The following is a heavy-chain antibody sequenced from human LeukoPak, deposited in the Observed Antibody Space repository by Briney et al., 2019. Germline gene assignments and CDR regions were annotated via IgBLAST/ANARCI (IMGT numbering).Heavy chain of an antibody. D-gene: IGHD3-3*01. CDR3: ARTIPSYYYYMDV. J-gene: IGHJ6*03. Sequence: GESLKISCKGSGYSFTSYWIGLVRQMPGKGLEWMGIIYPGDSDTRYSPSFQGQVTISADKSISTAYLQWSSLKASDTAMYYCARTIPSYYYYMDVWGKGTTVTVSS. CDR2: IYPGDSDT. CDR1: GYSFTSYW. V-gene: IGHV5-51*01.